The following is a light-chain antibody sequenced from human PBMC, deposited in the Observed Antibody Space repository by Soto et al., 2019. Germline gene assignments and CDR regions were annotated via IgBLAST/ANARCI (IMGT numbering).Light chain of an antibody. Sequence: EIVLTQFPDTLSLSPGERATLSCRASQSVRSSYLAWYQQRPGQAPRLLIYGASSRATGIPDRFNGSGSGTDFALAISSLEPEDFAVYYCQQYGGSPRYSFGQGTKLEI. CDR3: QQYGGSPRYS. CDR2: GAS. V-gene: IGKV3-20*01. J-gene: IGKJ2*03. CDR1: QSVRSSY.